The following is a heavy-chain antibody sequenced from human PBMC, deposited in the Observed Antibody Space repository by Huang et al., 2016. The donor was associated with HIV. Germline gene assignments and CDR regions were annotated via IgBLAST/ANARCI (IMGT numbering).Heavy chain of an antibody. CDR3: VKDRGQQLSPFDS. V-gene: IGHV3-21*01. Sequence: EVQLVDSGGGLVKPGGSLRLSCAASGFSLDRFNMFWVRQTPATGLQWVASISPSSSFIGYADSVKGRFSISRDNAKNSLYLQMNSLRGEDTAVYYCVKDRGQQLSPFDSWGQGTLVTVSS. CDR1: GFSLDRFN. J-gene: IGHJ4*02. D-gene: IGHD6-13*01. CDR2: ISPSSSFI.